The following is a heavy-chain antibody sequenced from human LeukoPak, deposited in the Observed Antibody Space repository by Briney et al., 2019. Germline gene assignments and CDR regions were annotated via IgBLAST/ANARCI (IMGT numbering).Heavy chain of an antibody. CDR1: GSTFTSYV. Sequence: ASVKVSCKASGSTFTSYVISWVRQAPGQGLEWMGRISAYNGNTNYAQKLQGRVTMTTDTSTSTAYMELRSLRSDDTAVYYCARSKYYDILTGLVGRYYYYGMDVWGQGTTVTVSS. CDR3: ARSKYYDILTGLVGRYYYYGMDV. CDR2: ISAYNGNT. V-gene: IGHV1-18*01. J-gene: IGHJ6*02. D-gene: IGHD3-9*01.